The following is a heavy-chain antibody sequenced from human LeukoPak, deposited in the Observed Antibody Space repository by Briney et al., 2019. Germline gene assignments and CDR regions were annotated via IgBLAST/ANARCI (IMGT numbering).Heavy chain of an antibody. J-gene: IGHJ4*02. V-gene: IGHV3-30-3*01. Sequence: GGSLRLSCAASGFTFSSYAMHWVRQAPGKGLEWVAVISYDGSNKYYADSVKGRFTISRDNSKNTLYLQMNSLRAEDTAVYYCARAPVYGGKKRGGYYFDYWGQGTLVTVSS. D-gene: IGHD4-23*01. CDR2: ISYDGSNK. CDR3: ARAPVYGGKKRGGYYFDY. CDR1: GFTFSSYA.